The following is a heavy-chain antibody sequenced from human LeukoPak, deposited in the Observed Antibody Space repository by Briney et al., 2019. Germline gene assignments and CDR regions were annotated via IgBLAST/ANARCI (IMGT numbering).Heavy chain of an antibody. D-gene: IGHD4-17*01. Sequence: SETLSLTCTVSGYSISSGYYWGWIRQPPGKGLEWIGSIYHSGSTYYNPSLKSRVTISVDTSKNQFSLKLSSVTAADTAVYYCARHLRRGLDYWGQGTLVTVSS. V-gene: IGHV4-38-2*02. CDR2: IYHSGST. J-gene: IGHJ4*02. CDR1: GYSISSGYY. CDR3: ARHLRRGLDY.